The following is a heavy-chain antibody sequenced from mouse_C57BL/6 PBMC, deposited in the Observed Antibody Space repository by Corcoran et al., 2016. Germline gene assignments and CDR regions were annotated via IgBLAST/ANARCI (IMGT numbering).Heavy chain of an antibody. CDR3: EREPCVDYDGFAY. D-gene: IGHD2-4*01. Sequence: QVQLQQSGAELMKPGASVKLSCKATGYTFTGYWIEWVKQRPGHGLEWIGQILPGSGSTNYNEKFKGKATFTADTSSSTAYMQLSSLTTEDSAIYYFEREPCVDYDGFAYWGQGTLVTVSA. CDR1: GYTFTGYW. J-gene: IGHJ3*01. CDR2: ILPGSGST. V-gene: IGHV1-9*01.